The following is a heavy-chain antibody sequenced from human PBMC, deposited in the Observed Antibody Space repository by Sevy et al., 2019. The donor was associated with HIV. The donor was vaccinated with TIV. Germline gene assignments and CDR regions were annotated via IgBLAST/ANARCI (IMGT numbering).Heavy chain of an antibody. CDR3: AKDVVGGYYDSSGYSDH. CDR2: INSGGGST. Sequence: GGSLRLSCAASGFTCTEFVMSWVRQSPGKGLEWVSTINSGGGSTYYADSVKGRFTISRDNSQNTLDLQMNSLRAEDTAVYYCAKDVVGGYYDSSGYSDHWGQGTLVTVSS. J-gene: IGHJ4*02. V-gene: IGHV3-23*01. CDR1: GFTCTEFV. D-gene: IGHD3-22*01.